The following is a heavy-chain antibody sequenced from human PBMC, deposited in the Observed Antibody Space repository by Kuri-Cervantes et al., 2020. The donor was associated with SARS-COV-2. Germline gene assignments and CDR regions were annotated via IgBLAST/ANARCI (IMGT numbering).Heavy chain of an antibody. J-gene: IGHJ3*02. CDR2: IWYDGSNK. V-gene: IGHV3-33*01. CDR1: GFTFSSYG. Sequence: GGSLRLSCAASGFTFSSYGMHWVRQAPGKGLEWVAVIWYDGSNKYYADSVKGRFTISRDNSKITLYLQMNSLRAEDTAVYYCARAQIAARPEVAFDIWGQGTMVTVSS. CDR3: ARAQIAARPEVAFDI. D-gene: IGHD6-6*01.